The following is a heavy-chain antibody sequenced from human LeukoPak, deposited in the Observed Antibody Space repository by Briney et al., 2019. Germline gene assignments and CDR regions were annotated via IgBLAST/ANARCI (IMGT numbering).Heavy chain of an antibody. Sequence: EASVKVSCEAAGYTFTSYYLHWVRQAPGQGLEWMGIIYPSFGRADYAERFQGRVTMTWDTSTSTVYLELRSLRSEDTAMYYCAREFHGGYFDYWGQGTLVTVSS. CDR2: IYPSFGRA. CDR1: GYTFTSYY. CDR3: AREFHGGYFDY. V-gene: IGHV1-46*01. J-gene: IGHJ4*02. D-gene: IGHD3-16*01.